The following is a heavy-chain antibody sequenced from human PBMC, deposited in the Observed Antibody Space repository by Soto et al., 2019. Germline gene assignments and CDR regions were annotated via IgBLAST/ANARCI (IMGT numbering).Heavy chain of an antibody. CDR2: MNPNSGNT. V-gene: IGHV1-8*01. CDR1: GYTFTSYD. J-gene: IGHJ4*02. CDR3: ARERNSGSYPYPDY. D-gene: IGHD3-10*01. Sequence: QVQLVQSGAEVKKPGASVKVSCKASGYTFTSYDINWVRQATGQGLEWMGWMNPNSGNTGYAQKFQGRVTMTRNTSIGTAYMELSSLRSEDTAVYYYARERNSGSYPYPDYWGQGTLVTVSS.